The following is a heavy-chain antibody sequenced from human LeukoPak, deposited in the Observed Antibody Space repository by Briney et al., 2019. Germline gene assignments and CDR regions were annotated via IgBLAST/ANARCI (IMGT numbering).Heavy chain of an antibody. J-gene: IGHJ4*02. CDR3: AREDCSGGSCYFDY. D-gene: IGHD2-15*01. V-gene: IGHV3-7*03. CDR2: RNQVGSEK. CDR1: GFTLSSYW. Sequence: PGGALRLSCASCGFTLSSYWWSWVRQAAGKGVDGVADRNQVGSEKYIVYSVKGRFTTSRDNTKNSLYLQMNSLRAEDTAVYYCAREDCSGGSCYFDYWGQGTLVTVSS.